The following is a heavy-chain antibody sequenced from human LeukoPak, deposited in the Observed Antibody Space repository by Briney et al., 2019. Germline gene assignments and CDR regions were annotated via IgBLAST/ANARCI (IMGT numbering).Heavy chain of an antibody. D-gene: IGHD3-9*01. CDR3: ARVHHDILTGYYSAPFDY. CDR2: INPNSGGT. V-gene: IGHV1-2*02. J-gene: IGHJ4*02. Sequence: ASVKVSCKASGYTFTGYYMHWVRQAPGQGLEWMGWINPNSGGTNYAQKFQGRVTMTRDTSISTAYMELSRLRSDDTAVYYCARVHHDILTGYYSAPFDYWGQGTLVTVSS. CDR1: GYTFTGYY.